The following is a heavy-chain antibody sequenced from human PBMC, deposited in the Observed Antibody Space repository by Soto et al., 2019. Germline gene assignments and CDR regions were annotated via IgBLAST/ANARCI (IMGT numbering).Heavy chain of an antibody. CDR2: IYYSGST. D-gene: IGHD6-13*01. V-gene: IGHV4-59*08. Sequence: LSLTCTVSGGSISSYYWSWIRQPPGKGLEWIGYIYYSGSTNYNPSLKSRVTISVDTSKNQFSLKLSSVTAADTAVYYCARFVAAAGPAFDYWGQGTLVTVSS. J-gene: IGHJ4*02. CDR1: GGSISSYY. CDR3: ARFVAAAGPAFDY.